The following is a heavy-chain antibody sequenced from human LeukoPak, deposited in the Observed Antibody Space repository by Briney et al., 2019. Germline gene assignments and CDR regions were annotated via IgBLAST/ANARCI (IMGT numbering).Heavy chain of an antibody. CDR3: ARDYFYGMDV. V-gene: IGHV3-9*01. CDR1: GFRFDDYG. Sequence: GRSLRLSCAASGFRFDDYGMHWVRQAPGKGLEWVSGISWNGGTIRYADAVKGRFTISRDNAKNSLYLQMNSLRAEDTAVYYCARDYFYGMDVWGQGTTVTVSS. CDR2: ISWNGGTI. J-gene: IGHJ6*02.